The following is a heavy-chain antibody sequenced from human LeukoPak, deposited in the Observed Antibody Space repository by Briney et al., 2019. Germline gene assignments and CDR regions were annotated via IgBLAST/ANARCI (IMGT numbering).Heavy chain of an antibody. Sequence: GSLRLSCAASGFTFSSYAMHWVRQAPGKGLEWVAVISYDGSNKYYADSVKGRFTISRDNSKNTLYLQMNSLRAEDTAVYYCARDKGIAVAGKGPFDYWGQGTLVTVSS. J-gene: IGHJ4*02. CDR2: ISYDGSNK. V-gene: IGHV3-30-3*01. CDR1: GFTFSSYA. D-gene: IGHD6-19*01. CDR3: ARDKGIAVAGKGPFDY.